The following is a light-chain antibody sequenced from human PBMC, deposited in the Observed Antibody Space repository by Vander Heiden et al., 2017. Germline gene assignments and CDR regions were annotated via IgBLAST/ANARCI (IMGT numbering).Light chain of an antibody. V-gene: IGKV3-15*01. CDR1: QSVSSS. Sequence: EIVITQSPATRSVSPGDHAPLPCRASQSVSSSWAWYQQKPGQAPRLLINGASTRATGIPARFSGSGSGGEFTLTISSLQSEDFAVYYCQQYNNWQYTFGQGTKLEIK. J-gene: IGKJ2*01. CDR2: GAS. CDR3: QQYNNWQYT.